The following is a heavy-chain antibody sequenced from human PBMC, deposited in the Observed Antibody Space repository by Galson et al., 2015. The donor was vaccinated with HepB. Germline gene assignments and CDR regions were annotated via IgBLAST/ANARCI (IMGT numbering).Heavy chain of an antibody. V-gene: IGHV1-8*01. CDR1: GYTFTSYD. CDR3: ARGMGELWFLNHYYFDY. J-gene: IGHJ4*02. Sequence: SVKVSCKASGYTFTSYDINWVRQATGQGLEWMGWMNPNSGNTGYAQKFQGRVTMTRNTSISTAYMELSSLRSEDTAVYYCARGMGELWFLNHYYFDYWGQGTLVTVSS. D-gene: IGHD3-16*02. CDR2: MNPNSGNT.